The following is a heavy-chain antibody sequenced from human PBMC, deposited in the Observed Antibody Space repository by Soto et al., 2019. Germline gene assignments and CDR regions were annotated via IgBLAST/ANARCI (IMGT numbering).Heavy chain of an antibody. Sequence: SETLSLTCAVYGGAFSGYYWSWIRQPPGKGLEWIGEINPKGSANYSPSLKSRVIISVDTSKNQFSLKLGSVTAADTAVYYCARRRPDYDILTGYYATAWFDPWGQGTLVTVSS. CDR2: INPKGSA. J-gene: IGHJ5*02. V-gene: IGHV4-34*01. D-gene: IGHD3-9*01. CDR1: GGAFSGYY. CDR3: ARRRPDYDILTGYYATAWFDP.